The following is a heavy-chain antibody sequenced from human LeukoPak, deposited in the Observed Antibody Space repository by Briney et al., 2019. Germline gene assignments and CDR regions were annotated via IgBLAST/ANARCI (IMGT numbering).Heavy chain of an antibody. CDR3: ARDDTRVGATTWFDP. CDR1: GFTIDDYG. Sequence: PGGSLRLSCAASGFTIDDYGMSWVRQAPGKGLEWASGINWNGGSTGYADSVKGRFTISRDNAKNSLYLQMNSLRAEDTALYYCARDDTRVGATTWFDPWGQGTLVTVSS. D-gene: IGHD1-26*01. V-gene: IGHV3-20*04. J-gene: IGHJ5*02. CDR2: INWNGGST.